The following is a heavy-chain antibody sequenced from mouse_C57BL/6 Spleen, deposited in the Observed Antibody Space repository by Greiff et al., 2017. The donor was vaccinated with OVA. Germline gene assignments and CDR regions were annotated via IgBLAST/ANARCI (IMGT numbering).Heavy chain of an antibody. Sequence: VQLQQPGAELVMPGASLKLSCKASGYTFTSYWMHWVQQGPGQGLEWIGEIGPSDSYTNYNQKFKGKFTLTVDKSSSTAYMQLSSLTSEDSAVYYCARRSLYYGSSFDYWGQGTTLTVSS. CDR2: IGPSDSYT. J-gene: IGHJ2*01. D-gene: IGHD1-1*01. CDR1: GYTFTSYW. V-gene: IGHV1-69*01. CDR3: ARRSLYYGSSFDY.